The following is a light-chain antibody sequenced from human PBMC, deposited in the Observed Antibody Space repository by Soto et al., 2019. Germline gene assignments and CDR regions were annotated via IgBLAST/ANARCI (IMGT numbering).Light chain of an antibody. Sequence: QPVLTQSPSASASLGASVKLTCTLSSGHSSYAIAWHQQQPEKGPRYLMKLNIDGSHIKGDGIPDRFSGSSSGAERYLTISSLQSEDEADYYCQTWDTGIRVFGGGTKLTVL. CDR1: SGHSSYA. V-gene: IGLV4-69*01. CDR3: QTWDTGIRV. CDR2: LNIDGSH. J-gene: IGLJ3*02.